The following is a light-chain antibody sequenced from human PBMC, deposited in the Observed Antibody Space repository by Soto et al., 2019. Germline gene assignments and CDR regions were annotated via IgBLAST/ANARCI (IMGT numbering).Light chain of an antibody. Sequence: QPVLTQSPSASASLGASVKLTCTLSSGHSSYAITWHQQQPEKGPRYLMKLNSDGSHSKGDGIPDRFSGSSSGAERYLTISSLQAEDEADYYCQTWGTGIQGWGVVFGGGTQLTVL. CDR2: LNSDGSH. CDR3: QTWGTGIQGWGVV. V-gene: IGLV4-69*01. CDR1: SGHSSYA. J-gene: IGLJ2*01.